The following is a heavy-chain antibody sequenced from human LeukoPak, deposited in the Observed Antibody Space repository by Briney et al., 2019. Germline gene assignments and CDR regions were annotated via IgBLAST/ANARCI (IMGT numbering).Heavy chain of an antibody. CDR3: TSNHDSSGYTPDY. V-gene: IGHV3-49*03. CDR2: IRSKAYGGTT. CDR1: GFTFGDYA. Sequence: PGGSLRLSCIASGFTFGDYAMSWFRQAPGEGLEWVGFIRSKAYGGTTEYAASVKGRFTISRDDSKSIAYLQMNSLKTEDTAVYYCTSNHDSSGYTPDYWGQGTLVTVSS. J-gene: IGHJ4*02. D-gene: IGHD3-22*01.